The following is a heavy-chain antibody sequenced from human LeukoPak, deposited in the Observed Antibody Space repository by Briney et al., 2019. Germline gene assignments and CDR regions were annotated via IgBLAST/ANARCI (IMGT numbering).Heavy chain of an antibody. J-gene: IGHJ4*02. Sequence: PGGSLRLSCAASGFTFSSYDMNWVRQAPGKGLEWVASITSTGSYIYYADSVKGRFSISRDNAKNSLYLQVNSLRAEDTAVYSCVRDMGSSRLDYWGQGTLVTVSS. V-gene: IGHV3-21*01. CDR1: GFTFSSYD. D-gene: IGHD6-6*01. CDR2: ITSTGSYI. CDR3: VRDMGSSRLDY.